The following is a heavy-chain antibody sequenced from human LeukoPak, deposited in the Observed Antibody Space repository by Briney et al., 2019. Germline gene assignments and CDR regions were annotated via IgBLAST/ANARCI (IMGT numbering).Heavy chain of an antibody. CDR3: ARDLLFGGQQLAHYYYYMDV. J-gene: IGHJ6*03. V-gene: IGHV1-46*01. Sequence: GASVKVSCKASGYTFTSYYMHWVRQAPGQGLEWMGIINPSGGSTSYAQKFQGRVTMTRDMSTSTVYMELSSLRSEDTAVYYCARDLLFGGQQLAHYYYYMDVWGKGTTVTVSS. CDR1: GYTFTSYY. D-gene: IGHD6-13*01. CDR2: INPSGGST.